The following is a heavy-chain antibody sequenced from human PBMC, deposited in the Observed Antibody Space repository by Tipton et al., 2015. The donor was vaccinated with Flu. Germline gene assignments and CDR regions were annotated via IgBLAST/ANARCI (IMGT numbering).Heavy chain of an antibody. Sequence: SLRLSCKVSGFDFSVYGMHWVRQGPGKGLEWVAVIWYDGSNIHYGDSVKGRFNVSRDNSRKTLYLQMNGLRAEDTAVYYCAGDEGVVNYYFGMDVWGQGTTVTVSS. V-gene: IGHV3-33*01. J-gene: IGHJ6*01. CDR1: GFDFSVYG. CDR2: IWYDGSNI. CDR3: AGDEGVVNYYFGMDV.